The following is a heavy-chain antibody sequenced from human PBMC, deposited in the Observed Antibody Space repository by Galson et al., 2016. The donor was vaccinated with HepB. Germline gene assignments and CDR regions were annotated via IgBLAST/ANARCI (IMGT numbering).Heavy chain of an antibody. J-gene: IGHJ6*03. CDR2: IWNDGINK. Sequence: SLRLSCAASGFTFSPYGFHWVRQAPGKGLEWVALIWNDGINKYYADSVKGRFTFTRDNSKNTLYLQMNGLRAEDTAVYFCARGNYGDYDYFYYYMDVWGKGTTVTVSS. V-gene: IGHV3-33*01. CDR1: GFTFSPYG. CDR3: ARGNYGDYDYFYYYMDV. D-gene: IGHD4-17*01.